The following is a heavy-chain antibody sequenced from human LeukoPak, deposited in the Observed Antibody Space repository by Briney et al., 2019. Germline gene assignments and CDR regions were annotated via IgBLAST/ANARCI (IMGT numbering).Heavy chain of an antibody. J-gene: IGHJ4*02. CDR2: IKHDGSEK. Sequence: HTGGSLRLSCAASGFTFSSYWMTWVRQAPGKGLEWVANIKHDGSEKYYVDSVKGRFAISRDNAKNSLYLQMNSLRAEDTAVYYCAREFALDWKIDFWGQGTLVTVSS. CDR3: AREFALDWKIDF. CDR1: GFTFSSYW. V-gene: IGHV3-7*01. D-gene: IGHD3-9*01.